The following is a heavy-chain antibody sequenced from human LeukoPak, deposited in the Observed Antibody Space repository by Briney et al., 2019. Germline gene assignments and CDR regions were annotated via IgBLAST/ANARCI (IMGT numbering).Heavy chain of an antibody. Sequence: GGSLRLSCAASGFTFSSYWMHWVRQAPGKGLVWVSRINSDGSSTSYADSVKGRFTISRDNAKNTLYLQMNSLRAEDTDVYYCAKAQQLVPLGYWGQGTLVTVSS. D-gene: IGHD6-13*01. CDR1: GFTFSSYW. CDR2: INSDGSST. CDR3: AKAQQLVPLGY. J-gene: IGHJ4*02. V-gene: IGHV3-74*01.